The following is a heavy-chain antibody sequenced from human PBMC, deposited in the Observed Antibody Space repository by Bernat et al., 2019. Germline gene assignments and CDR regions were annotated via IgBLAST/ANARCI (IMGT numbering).Heavy chain of an antibody. CDR2: IRSKANSYAT. J-gene: IGHJ6*02. V-gene: IGHV3-73*01. CDR1: GFTFSGSA. Sequence: EVQLVESGGGLVQPGGSLKLSCAASGFTFSGSAMHWVRQASGKGLEWVGRIRSKANSYATAYAAPVKGRFTISRDDSQNTAYLQMNSLKTEDTAVYYSTSYILVVPAANCYYGMDVWGQGTTVTVSS. CDR3: TSYILVVPAANCYYGMDV. D-gene: IGHD2-2*01.